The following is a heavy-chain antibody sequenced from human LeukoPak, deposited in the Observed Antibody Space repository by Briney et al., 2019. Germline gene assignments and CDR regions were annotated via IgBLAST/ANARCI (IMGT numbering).Heavy chain of an antibody. CDR3: ARDPRPRGGWFYFDY. D-gene: IGHD6-19*01. CDR2: IYQSGIT. CDR1: GDSLSSGNY. Sequence: SGTLSLTCGVSGDSLSSGNYWNWVRQPPGKGLEWIGDIYQSGITNYNPSLKSRVTMSVDKSKNEFSLKLDSVTAADTAVYYCARDPRPRGGWFYFDYWGQGILVTVSS. J-gene: IGHJ4*02. V-gene: IGHV4-4*02.